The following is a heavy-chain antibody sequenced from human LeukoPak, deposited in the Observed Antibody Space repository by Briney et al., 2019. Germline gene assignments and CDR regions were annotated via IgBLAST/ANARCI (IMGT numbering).Heavy chain of an antibody. V-gene: IGHV7-4-1*02. D-gene: IGHD3-3*01. CDR1: GYSFSNYA. Sequence: GASVEVSCKASGYSFSNYAINWVRQVPGQGLEWMGWINTNTGRPSYAQDFTGRLVFSLDTSASTVYLQISGLEPEDTAVYYCARSEGQLRFLEWLFEYFDYWGQGTQVTVSS. CDR3: ARSEGQLRFLEWLFEYFDY. J-gene: IGHJ4*02. CDR2: INTNTGRP.